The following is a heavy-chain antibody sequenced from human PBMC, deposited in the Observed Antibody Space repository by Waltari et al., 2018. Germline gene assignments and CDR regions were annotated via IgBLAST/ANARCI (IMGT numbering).Heavy chain of an antibody. D-gene: IGHD4-17*01. CDR1: GGSISSSTYY. CDR2: IDYSGNT. CDR3: ARPLRSPYWDFDL. J-gene: IGHJ2*01. Sequence: QLQLQESGPGLVKPSETLSLTCTVSGGSISSSTYYWGWIRQPPGKGLEWIGSIDYSGNTYYNPSLKSRVTISVDTSKNQFSRKLSSVTAADTAVYYCARPLRSPYWDFDLWGRGTLVTVSS. V-gene: IGHV4-39*07.